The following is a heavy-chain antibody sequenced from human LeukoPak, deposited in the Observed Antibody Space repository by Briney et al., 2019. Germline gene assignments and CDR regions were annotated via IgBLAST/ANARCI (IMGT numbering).Heavy chain of an antibody. J-gene: IGHJ5*02. Sequence: GGSLRLSCAASGFTVSSNYMSWVRQAPGKGLEWVSVIYSGGSTYYADSVKGRFTISRDNSKNTLYLQMNSLRAEDTAVYYCVSAHSYCSGGSCYSEAYWFDPWGQGTLVTVSS. V-gene: IGHV3-66*01. CDR3: VSAHSYCSGGSCYSEAYWFDP. D-gene: IGHD2-15*01. CDR1: GFTVSSNY. CDR2: IYSGGST.